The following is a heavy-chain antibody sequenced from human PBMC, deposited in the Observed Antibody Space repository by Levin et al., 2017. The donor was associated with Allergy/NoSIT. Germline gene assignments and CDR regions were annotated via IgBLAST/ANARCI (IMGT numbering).Heavy chain of an antibody. J-gene: IGHJ4*02. V-gene: IGHV3-15*01. CDR3: ATVEYYAVDY. Sequence: SGGSLRLSCAASGFTLSYAWMSWVRQAPGKGLEWVGRIKSKTDGGTTDYAAPVKGRFTISRDDSKNTLYLQMNSLKTEDTAVYYCATVEYYAVDYWGQGTLVTVSS. CDR2: IKSKTDGGTT. D-gene: IGHD3-10*01. CDR1: GFTLSYAW.